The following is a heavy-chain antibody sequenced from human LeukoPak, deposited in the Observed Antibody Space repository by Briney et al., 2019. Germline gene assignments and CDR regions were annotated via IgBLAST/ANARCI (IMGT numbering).Heavy chain of an antibody. V-gene: IGHV3-74*01. J-gene: IGHJ4*02. CDR2: INSDGSST. D-gene: IGHD5-18*01. Sequence: GGSLRLSCAASGFTFSSYWMHWVRQAPGKGLVWVSRINSDGSSTSYADSVKGRFTISRDNSKNTLYLRMNSLRAEDTAVYYCARSVDTAMVTPDYWGQGTLVTVSS. CDR1: GFTFSSYW. CDR3: ARSVDTAMVTPDY.